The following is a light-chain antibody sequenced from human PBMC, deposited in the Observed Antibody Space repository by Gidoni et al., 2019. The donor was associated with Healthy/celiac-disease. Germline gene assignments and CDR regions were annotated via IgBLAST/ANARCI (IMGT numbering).Light chain of an antibody. CDR1: QSIRSY. V-gene: IGKV1-39*01. Sequence: IQMTQSPPSLSASVGDRVTITCRASQSIRSYLNCYQQKPGKAPPLLIYAASSLQSGVPSRFSGSGSGTVFTLTISSLQPEDFATYYCQQLYRTITFGHGTRLEIK. J-gene: IGKJ5*01. CDR3: QQLYRTIT. CDR2: AAS.